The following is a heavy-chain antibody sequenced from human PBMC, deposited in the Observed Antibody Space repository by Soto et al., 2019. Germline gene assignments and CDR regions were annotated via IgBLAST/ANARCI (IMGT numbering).Heavy chain of an antibody. Sequence: GGSLRLSCTASGGTFSNAWMSWVRQAPGKGLEWVGRIKSKTDGGTTDYAAPVKGRFTISRDDSKNTLYLQMNSLKTEDTAVYYCTTSATVTTSVWYFDLWGRGTLVTVSS. D-gene: IGHD4-17*01. J-gene: IGHJ2*01. CDR3: TTSATVTTSVWYFDL. V-gene: IGHV3-15*01. CDR2: IKSKTDGGTT. CDR1: GGTFSNAW.